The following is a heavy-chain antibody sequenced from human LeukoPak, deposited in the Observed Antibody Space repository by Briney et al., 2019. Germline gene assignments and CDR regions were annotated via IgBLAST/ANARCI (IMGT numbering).Heavy chain of an antibody. Sequence: HPGGSLRLSCAASGFTFSSYAMSCVRQAPGKGLEWVSAISGSGGSTYYADSVKGRFTISRDNSRNTLYLQMNSLRAEDTAVYYCARDGSYSGSGSPSYYWGQGTLVTVSS. J-gene: IGHJ4*02. V-gene: IGHV3-23*01. CDR2: ISGSGGST. CDR3: ARDGSYSGSGSPSYY. D-gene: IGHD3-10*01. CDR1: GFTFSSYA.